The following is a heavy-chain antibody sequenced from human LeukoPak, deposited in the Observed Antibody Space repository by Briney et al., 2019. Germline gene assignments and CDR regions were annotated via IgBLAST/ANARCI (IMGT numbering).Heavy chain of an antibody. Sequence: GGSLRLSCPASGFTFSSYSMNWVRQAPGKGLEWVSFISSSRSYIYYADSVKGRFTISRDNAKNSLYLQMNSLRAEDTAVYYCARFIAAPYYFDYWGRGTLVTVSS. CDR2: ISSSRSYI. CDR1: GFTFSSYS. CDR3: ARFIAAPYYFDY. V-gene: IGHV3-21*01. D-gene: IGHD6-13*01. J-gene: IGHJ4*02.